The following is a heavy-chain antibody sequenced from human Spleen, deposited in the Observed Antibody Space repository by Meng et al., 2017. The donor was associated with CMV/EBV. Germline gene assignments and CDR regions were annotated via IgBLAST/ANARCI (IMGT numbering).Heavy chain of an antibody. J-gene: IGHJ6*02. CDR3: AKDRVAYTNYPYGMDG. D-gene: IGHD2-21*01. Sequence: GESLKISCGASGFSFSRYGMHWVRQAPGKGLEWVAFIRSDGDYKHYKDSVKGRFTISRDNSKNTLYLQMGSLRPGDTAVFYCAKDRVAYTNYPYGMDGWGQGTTVTVSS. CDR2: IRSDGDYK. V-gene: IGHV3-30*02. CDR1: GFSFSRYG.